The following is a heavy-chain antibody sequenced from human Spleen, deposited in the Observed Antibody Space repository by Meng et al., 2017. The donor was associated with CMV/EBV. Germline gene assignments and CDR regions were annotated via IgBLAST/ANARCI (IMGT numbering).Heavy chain of an antibody. CDR1: FSLSNVH. D-gene: IGHD2-21*02. CDR3: ARSSCVGATCNFAFDI. V-gene: IGHV3-30*04. Sequence: FSLSNVHVHWVRQAPGKGLEWVAFISYDGSEDYYADSVKGRFTISRDNSKNTLYLQMNSLRAEDTALYYCARSSCVGATCNFAFDIWGQGTMVTVSS. CDR2: ISYDGSED. J-gene: IGHJ3*02.